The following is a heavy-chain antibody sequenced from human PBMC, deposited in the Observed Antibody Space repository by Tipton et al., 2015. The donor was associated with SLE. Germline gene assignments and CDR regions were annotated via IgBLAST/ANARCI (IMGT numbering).Heavy chain of an antibody. D-gene: IGHD3-10*01. Sequence: LRLSCVVSGGSISSDGSYWSWVRQPAGKGLQWIGHIDKSGRSYYNPSLKSRVTISRDTSQNQFSLTLTSVTAADTAVYYCARGRITMVRGRRSYYYMDVWGKGTTVTVSS. J-gene: IGHJ6*03. CDR1: GGSISSDGSY. CDR3: ARGRITMVRGRRSYYYMDV. CDR2: IDKSGRS. V-gene: IGHV4-61*09.